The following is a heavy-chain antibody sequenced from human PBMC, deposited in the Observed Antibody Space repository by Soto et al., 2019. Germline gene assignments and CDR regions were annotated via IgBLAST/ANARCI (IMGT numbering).Heavy chain of an antibody. V-gene: IGHV4-34*01. J-gene: IGHJ4*02. CDR2: INHSGST. CDR1: GGSFSGYY. Sequence: PSETLSLTCAVYGGSFSGYYWSWIRQPPGKGLEWIGEINHSGSTNYNPSLKSRVTISVDTSKNQFSLKLSSVTAADTAVYYCARYYDFWSGSYYFDYWGQGTLVTVSS. CDR3: ARYYDFWSGSYYFDY. D-gene: IGHD3-3*01.